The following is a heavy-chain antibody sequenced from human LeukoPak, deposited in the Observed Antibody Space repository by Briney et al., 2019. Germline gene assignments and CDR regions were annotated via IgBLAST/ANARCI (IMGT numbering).Heavy chain of an antibody. J-gene: IGHJ5*02. Sequence: ASVKVSCKASGYTFTSYGISWVRQAPGQRLEWMGWISPDNGNIKYSQKFQGRVTITRDTSASTAYMGLSSLRSEDTAVYYCAVRGVTACLDPWGQGTLVTVSS. CDR3: AVRGVTACLDP. CDR2: ISPDNGNI. V-gene: IGHV1-18*01. D-gene: IGHD3-10*01. CDR1: GYTFTSYG.